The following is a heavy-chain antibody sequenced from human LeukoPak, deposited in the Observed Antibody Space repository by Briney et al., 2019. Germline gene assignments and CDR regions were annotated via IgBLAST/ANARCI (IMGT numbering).Heavy chain of an antibody. D-gene: IGHD3-16*01. CDR1: GGSISSSNW. Sequence: SETLSLTCAVSGGSISSSNWWSWVRQPPGKGLEWIGEIYHSGSTNYNPSLKSRVTISVGKSKNQFSLKLSSVTAADTAVYYCARHQLPGYVWFDPWGQGTLVTVSS. V-gene: IGHV4-4*02. CDR2: IYHSGST. J-gene: IGHJ5*02. CDR3: ARHQLPGYVWFDP.